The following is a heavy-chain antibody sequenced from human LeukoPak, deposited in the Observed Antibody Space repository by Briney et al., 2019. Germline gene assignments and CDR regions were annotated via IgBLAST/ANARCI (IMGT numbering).Heavy chain of an antibody. Sequence: ASVKVSCKASGYTFTSDYVHWVRQAPGQGLEWMGIINPSSGSTSHAQKFQGRVTMTRDMSTSTVYMELSSLRSEDTAVYLCARVDESSSIDYWGQGTLVTVSS. CDR2: INPSSGST. CDR1: GYTFTSDY. V-gene: IGHV1-46*01. J-gene: IGHJ4*02. D-gene: IGHD6-6*01. CDR3: ARVDESSSIDY.